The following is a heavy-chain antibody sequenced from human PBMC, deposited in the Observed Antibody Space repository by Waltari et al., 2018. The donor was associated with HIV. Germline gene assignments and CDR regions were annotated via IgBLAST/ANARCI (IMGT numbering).Heavy chain of an antibody. V-gene: IGHV3-21*01. J-gene: IGHJ3*02. CDR3: ARDLFCSGGTCYRYDVFNI. CDR2: ITFSGNYI. CDR1: GFSFSNYN. Sequence: EVQLVESGGGLVKPGGSLRLSCAASGFSFSNYNMNWVRQAPGKGLEWVPSITFSGNYIYYADSVKGRFTISRDNAKNSLYLQMSSLRAEDTAIYYCARDLFCSGGTCYRYDVFNIWGQGTMVTVSS. D-gene: IGHD2-15*01.